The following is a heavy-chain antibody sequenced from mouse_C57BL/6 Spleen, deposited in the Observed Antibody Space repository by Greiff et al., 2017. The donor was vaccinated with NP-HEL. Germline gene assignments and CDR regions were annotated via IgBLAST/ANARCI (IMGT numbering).Heavy chain of an antibody. D-gene: IGHD4-1*01. CDR3: ARTVPNWDAMDY. J-gene: IGHJ4*01. V-gene: IGHV1-4*01. Sequence: QVQLQQSGAELARPGASVKMSCKASGYTFTSYTMHWVKQRPGQGLEWIGYINPSSGYTKYNQKFKDKATLTADKSSSTAYMQLSSLTSEDSAVYYCARTVPNWDAMDYWGQGTSVTVSS. CDR2: INPSSGYT. CDR1: GYTFTSYT.